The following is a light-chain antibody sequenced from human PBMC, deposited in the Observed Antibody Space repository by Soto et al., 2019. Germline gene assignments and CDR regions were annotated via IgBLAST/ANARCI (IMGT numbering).Light chain of an antibody. Sequence: QSALTQPASASGSPGQSVTISCTGTSSDVGNYNYVSWYQHHPGKAPKLMIYEVSKWPSGVPDRFSGSKSGNTASLTVSGLQAEDEADYYCTSYAGSNTYVFGTGTKVTVL. CDR1: SSDVGNYNY. J-gene: IGLJ1*01. V-gene: IGLV2-8*01. CDR3: TSYAGSNTYV. CDR2: EVS.